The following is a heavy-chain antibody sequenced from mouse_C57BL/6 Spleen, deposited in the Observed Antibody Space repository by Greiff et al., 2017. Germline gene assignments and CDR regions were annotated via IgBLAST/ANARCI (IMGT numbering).Heavy chain of an antibody. CDR1: GYTFTSYW. J-gene: IGHJ2*01. CDR3: AGAPFDY. V-gene: IGHV1-50*01. CDR2: IDPSDSYT. Sequence: QVQLQQPGAELVKPGASVKLSCKASGYTFTSYWMQWVKQRPGQGLEWIGEIDPSDSYTNYNQKFKGKATLTVDTSSSTAYMQLSSLTSEDSAVYYCAGAPFDYWGQGTTLTVSS.